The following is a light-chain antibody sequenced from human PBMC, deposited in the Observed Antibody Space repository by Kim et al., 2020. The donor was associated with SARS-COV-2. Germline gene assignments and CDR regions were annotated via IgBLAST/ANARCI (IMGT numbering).Light chain of an antibody. CDR1: HSVNSNY. CDR2: GAS. J-gene: IGKJ1*01. V-gene: IGKV3-20*01. Sequence: PGERATLSCMATHSVNSNYLAWYQHRFGQAPRLLIYGASRRATGIPDRFSGSGSERDFTLTISRLEPEDFAVYYCQQYPGTFGQGTKVDIK. CDR3: QQYPGT.